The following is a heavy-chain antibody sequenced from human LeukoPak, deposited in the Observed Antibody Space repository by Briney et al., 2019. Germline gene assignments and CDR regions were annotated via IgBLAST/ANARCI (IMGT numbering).Heavy chain of an antibody. J-gene: IGHJ4*02. CDR2: IYYSGST. V-gene: IGHV4-39*07. CDR3: ARDLNKIAAAGRYFDY. Sequence: PSETLSLTCTVSGGSISSSSYYWGWIRQPPGKGLEWIGSIYYSGSTYYNPSLKSRVTISVDTSKNQFSLKLSSVTAADTAVYYCARDLNKIAAAGRYFDYWGQGTLVTVSS. CDR1: GGSISSSSYY. D-gene: IGHD6-13*01.